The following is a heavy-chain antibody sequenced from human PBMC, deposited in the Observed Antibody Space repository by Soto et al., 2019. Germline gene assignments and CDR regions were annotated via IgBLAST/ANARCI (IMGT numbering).Heavy chain of an antibody. V-gene: IGHV1-18*01. J-gene: IGHJ2*01. CDR3: ARCYCSVGSCYTCWHFDL. Sequence: QVQLVQSGAEVKKPGASVKVSCKASGYTFNNYGMSWVRQAPGQGLEWMGWIGPYNGNTDHAQNFQCRVTMTTDTTTNTAYMELSSLRSDDTALYYCARCYCSVGSCYTCWHFDLWGRGTLGTVSS. CDR1: GYTFNNYG. CDR2: IGPYNGNT. D-gene: IGHD2-15*01.